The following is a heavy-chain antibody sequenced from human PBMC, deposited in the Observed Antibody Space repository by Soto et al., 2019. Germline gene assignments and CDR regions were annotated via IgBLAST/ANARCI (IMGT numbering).Heavy chain of an antibody. J-gene: IGHJ4*02. V-gene: IGHV4-59*01. D-gene: IGHD1-26*01. Sequence: SETLSLTSTVSGGSINSDYWGWIRQPPGKGLEWIWYISYSGNTNQNPSLQSRFTMSVVTSKNQFSLKLNSVTGSYTSMCDCGRVIMSSYSGTYPPRYYFDYWGQGTLVTVSS. CDR1: GGSINSDY. CDR3: GRVIMSSYSGTYPPRYYFDY. CDR2: ISYSGNT.